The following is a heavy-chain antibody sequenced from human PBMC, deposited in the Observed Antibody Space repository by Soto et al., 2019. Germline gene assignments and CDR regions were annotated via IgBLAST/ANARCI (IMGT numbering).Heavy chain of an antibody. Sequence: PSETLSLTCAVSGVSISSANWWSWVRQPPGKGLEWIGEIYHSGNTNFHPSLKSRVTISLDKSKNQFSLKLSSMTAADTAVYYCAERKGLWFGGLNWGQGTLVTVSS. CDR3: AERKGLWFGGLN. D-gene: IGHD3-10*01. CDR2: IYHSGNT. CDR1: GVSISSANW. V-gene: IGHV4-4*02. J-gene: IGHJ4*02.